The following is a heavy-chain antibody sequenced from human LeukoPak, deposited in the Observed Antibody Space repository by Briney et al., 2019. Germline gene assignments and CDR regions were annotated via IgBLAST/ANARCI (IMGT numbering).Heavy chain of an antibody. CDR3: ARVVPAALPYPVDY. D-gene: IGHD2-2*02. CDR1: GFTFSSYS. J-gene: IGHJ4*02. CDR2: ISSSSSYI. V-gene: IGHV3-21*01. Sequence: PGGSLRLSCAASGFTFSSYSMNWVRQAPGKGLEWVSSISSSSSYIYYADSVKGRFTISRDNAKNLLYLQMNSLRAEDTAVYYCARVVPAALPYPVDYWGQGTLVIVSS.